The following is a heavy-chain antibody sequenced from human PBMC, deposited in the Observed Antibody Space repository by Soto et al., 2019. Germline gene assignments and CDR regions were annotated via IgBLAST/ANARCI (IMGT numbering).Heavy chain of an antibody. Sequence: GGSLRLSXAASGYTFGGYWMHWVRQAPGKGLVWVSRITSDGSDTSYADSVKGRFTISRDNAKNTLFLQMSSLRADDTAIYYCARSLYPYYFDSWGQGALVTVSS. CDR1: GYTFGGYW. CDR3: ARSLYPYYFDS. V-gene: IGHV3-74*01. J-gene: IGHJ4*02. CDR2: ITSDGSDT.